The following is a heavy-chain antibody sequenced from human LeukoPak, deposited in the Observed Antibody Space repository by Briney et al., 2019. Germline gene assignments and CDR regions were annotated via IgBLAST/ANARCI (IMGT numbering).Heavy chain of an antibody. Sequence: PSETPSLTCTVSGVSIITYYWSWIRQPAGKGLEWIGRIYSSGRTNYHPSLESRVTMSVDTSKNEFSLKFRSVTAADTAVYYCATTGDYWFFDLWGRGTLVTVSS. D-gene: IGHD7-27*01. V-gene: IGHV4-4*07. J-gene: IGHJ2*01. CDR2: IYSSGRT. CDR3: ATTGDYWFFDL. CDR1: GVSIITYY.